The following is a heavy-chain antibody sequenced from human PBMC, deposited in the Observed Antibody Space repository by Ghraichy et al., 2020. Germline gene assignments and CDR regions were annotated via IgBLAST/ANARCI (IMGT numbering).Heavy chain of an antibody. D-gene: IGHD3-22*01. Sequence: LNISCAASGFTFSSYDMHWVRQAPGKGLEWVAVIWYDGSNEYSADSVKGRFTISRDNSKNTLYLQMNSLRAEDTAVYYCARVPSSGYYYYFDYWGQGTLVTVSS. CDR2: IWYDGSNE. J-gene: IGHJ4*02. V-gene: IGHV3-33*01. CDR1: GFTFSSYD. CDR3: ARVPSSGYYYYFDY.